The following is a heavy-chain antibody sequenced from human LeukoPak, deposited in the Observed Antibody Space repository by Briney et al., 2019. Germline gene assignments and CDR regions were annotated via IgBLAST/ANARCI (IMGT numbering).Heavy chain of an antibody. CDR1: GFPFSSYG. V-gene: IGHV3-48*04. CDR3: AREARGFGGVIVPLLDY. D-gene: IGHD3-16*02. J-gene: IGHJ4*02. Sequence: GGSLRLSCAASGFPFSSYGMHWVRQAPGKGLEWVSYISSSGSTIYYADSVKGRFTISRDNAKNSLYLQMNSLRAEDTAVYYCAREARGFGGVIVPLLDYWGQGTLVTVSS. CDR2: ISSSGSTI.